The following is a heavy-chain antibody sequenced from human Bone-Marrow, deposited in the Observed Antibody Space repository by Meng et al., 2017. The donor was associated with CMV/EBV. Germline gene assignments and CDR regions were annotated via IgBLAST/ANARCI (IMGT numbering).Heavy chain of an antibody. D-gene: IGHD6-19*01. CDR3: ARGGHSSGWYPP. CDR1: GYTFTSYG. J-gene: IGHJ5*02. CDR2: ISAFNDNT. Sequence: ASVKVSCKASGYTFTSYGISWVRQAPGQGLEWMGWISAFNDNTNYAQKLQGRVTMTTDTSTRTAYMELRSLRPDDTAVYYCARGGHSSGWYPPRGQGPLVTVPS. V-gene: IGHV1-18*01.